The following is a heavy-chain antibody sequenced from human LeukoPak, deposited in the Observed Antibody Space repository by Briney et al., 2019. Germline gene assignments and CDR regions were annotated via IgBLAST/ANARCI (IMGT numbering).Heavy chain of an antibody. V-gene: IGHV4-4*02. D-gene: IGHD3-22*01. J-gene: IGHJ4*02. CDR3: AGLVGRYSSGLYYYYFDY. CDR1: GDSINSLDL. CDR2: MYLSGTT. Sequence: SGTLSLTCTVSGDSINSLDLWSWVRQPPGKGLEWIGEMYLSGTTHSNPSVKSRVAISIDKSKNQFFLNLSSVTAADTAVYYCAGLVGRYSSGLYYYYFDYWGQGTLVTVSS.